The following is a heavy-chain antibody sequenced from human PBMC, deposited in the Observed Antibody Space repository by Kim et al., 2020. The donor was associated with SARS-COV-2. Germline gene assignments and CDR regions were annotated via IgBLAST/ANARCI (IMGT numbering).Heavy chain of an antibody. V-gene: IGHV3-23*03. D-gene: IGHD6-19*01. Sequence: GGSLRLSCAASGFTFSSYAMSWVRQAPGKGLEWVSVIYSGGSSTYYADSVKGRFTISRDNSKNTLYLQMNSLRAEDTAVYYCAKWADPPLSNWFDPWGQGTLVTVSS. CDR2: IYSGGSST. CDR3: AKWADPPLSNWFDP. CDR1: GFTFSSYA. J-gene: IGHJ5*02.